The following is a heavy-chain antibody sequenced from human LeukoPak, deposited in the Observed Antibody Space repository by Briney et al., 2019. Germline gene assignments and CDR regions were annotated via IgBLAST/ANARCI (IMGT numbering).Heavy chain of an antibody. D-gene: IGHD3-22*01. J-gene: IGHJ4*02. V-gene: IGHV1-18*01. CDR1: GYTXTSYG. Sequence: ASVKVSCKAAGYTXTSYGISWVRQAPGQGLEWMGWISAYNGNTNYAQKLQGRVTMTTDTSTSTAYMELRSLRSDDTAVYYCARARGRSLITTIDYWGQGTLVTVSS. CDR2: ISAYNGNT. CDR3: ARARGRSLITTIDY.